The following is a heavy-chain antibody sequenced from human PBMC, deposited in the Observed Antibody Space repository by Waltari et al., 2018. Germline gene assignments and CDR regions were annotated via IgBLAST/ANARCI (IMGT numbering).Heavy chain of an antibody. CDR1: GYFISSGYY. D-gene: IGHD2-8*01. CDR2: LYHSGVT. Sequence: QVQLQESGPGLVKPSETLSLICTVSGYFISSGYYWDWIRQPPGKGLEWVGNLYHSGVTYYNPSLKIRVTISVDMSKNQFSLKLSSVTAADTAVYYCARGGVGATLAYWGQGALVTVSS. J-gene: IGHJ4*02. V-gene: IGHV4-38-2*02. CDR3: ARGGVGATLAY.